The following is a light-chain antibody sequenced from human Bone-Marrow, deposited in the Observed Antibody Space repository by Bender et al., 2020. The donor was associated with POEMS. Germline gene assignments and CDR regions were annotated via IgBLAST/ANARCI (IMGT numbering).Light chain of an antibody. CDR3: QSTDSSGTYPAPAYYPV. J-gene: IGLJ2*01. CDR2: DDS. CDR1: NIGIKS. Sequence: SYELTQPPSVSVAPGLTARITCGGDNIGIKSVHWYQQKPGQAPLLVVYDDSDRPSGIPERFSGSSSGTTVTLTISGVQAEDEADYYCQSTDSSGTYPAPAYYPVFGGGTKLTVL. V-gene: IGLV3-21*02.